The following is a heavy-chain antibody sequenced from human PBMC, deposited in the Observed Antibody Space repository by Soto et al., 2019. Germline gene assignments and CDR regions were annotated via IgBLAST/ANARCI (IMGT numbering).Heavy chain of an antibody. CDR1: GGSIRSYY. CDR2: IYYSGST. D-gene: IGHD2-8*01. CDR3: ARSMGYYMDV. J-gene: IGHJ6*03. V-gene: IGHV4-59*01. Sequence: SXTLSLTGTVSGGSIRSYYWSWIRQPPGKGLEWIGYIYYSGSTNYNPSLKSRVTISVDTSKNQFSLKLSSVTAADTVVYYCARSMGYYMDVWGKGTTVTVSS.